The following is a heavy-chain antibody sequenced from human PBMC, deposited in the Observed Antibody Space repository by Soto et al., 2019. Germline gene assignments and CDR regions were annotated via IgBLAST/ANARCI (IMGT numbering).Heavy chain of an antibody. D-gene: IGHD4-4*01. CDR1: GFTFSSYG. J-gene: IGHJ4*02. Sequence: QVQLVESGGGVVQPGRSLRLSCAASGFTFSSYGMHWVRQAPGKGLEWVAVIWYDGSNKYYADSVKGRFTISRDNSKNTLYLQMNSLRAEDTAVYYCARSMTTVTRPRGFGYWGQGTLVTVSS. V-gene: IGHV3-33*01. CDR2: IWYDGSNK. CDR3: ARSMTTVTRPRGFGY.